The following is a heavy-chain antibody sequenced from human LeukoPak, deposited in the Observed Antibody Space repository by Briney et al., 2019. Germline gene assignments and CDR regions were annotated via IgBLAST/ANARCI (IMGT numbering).Heavy chain of an antibody. CDR3: AKAECYDILTGLDS. V-gene: IGHV3-23*01. CDR2: IGASGGST. D-gene: IGHD3-9*01. Sequence: GGSLRLSCATSGFTFSSYAMSWVRQAPGRGLEWVSGIGASGGSTYYADSVKGRFTISRDNSKNTLYLQMNSLRTEDTAVYYCAKAECYDILTGLDSWGQGTLVTVSS. CDR1: GFTFSSYA. J-gene: IGHJ4*02.